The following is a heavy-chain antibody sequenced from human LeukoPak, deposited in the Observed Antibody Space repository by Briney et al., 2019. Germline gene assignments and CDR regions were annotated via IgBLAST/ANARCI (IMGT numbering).Heavy chain of an antibody. V-gene: IGHV1-46*01. CDR2: INPSGGST. CDR3: ASWGVVVPTAMDV. CDR1: GYTFTRYN. Sequence: ASVKVSCKASGYTFTRYNMHWVRQAPGQGLEWMGVINPSGGSTSSVQKFQGRVTMTRDTSTSTVYMELSSLRSEDTAVYYCASWGVVVPTAMDVWGQGTTVTASS. J-gene: IGHJ6*02. D-gene: IGHD2-2*01.